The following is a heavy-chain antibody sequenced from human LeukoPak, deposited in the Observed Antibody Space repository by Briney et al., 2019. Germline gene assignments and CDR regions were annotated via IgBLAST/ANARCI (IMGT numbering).Heavy chain of an antibody. CDR1: GFTFSSYS. Sequence: KAGGSLRLSCAASGFTFSSYSMNWVRQAPGKGLEWVSAISGSGGSTYYADSVKGRFTISRDNAKNSLYLQMNSLRAEDTAVYYCARDLEYSSSWHDAFDIWGQGTMVTVSS. J-gene: IGHJ3*02. V-gene: IGHV3-21*01. CDR2: ISGSGGST. D-gene: IGHD6-13*01. CDR3: ARDLEYSSSWHDAFDI.